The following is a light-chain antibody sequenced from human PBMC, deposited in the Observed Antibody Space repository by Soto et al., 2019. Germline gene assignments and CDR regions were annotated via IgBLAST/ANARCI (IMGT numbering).Light chain of an antibody. Sequence: EIVLTQSPGTLSLSPGERATLSCRTSHSVDSTHLAWYQQKPGQAPRLLIYGASGRATGIPDRFGGSGSGTDFTLTISRLEPEDFAVYYCQHYGDSRTFGQGPKVEVK. CDR2: GAS. CDR3: QHYGDSRT. V-gene: IGKV3-20*01. CDR1: HSVDSTH. J-gene: IGKJ1*01.